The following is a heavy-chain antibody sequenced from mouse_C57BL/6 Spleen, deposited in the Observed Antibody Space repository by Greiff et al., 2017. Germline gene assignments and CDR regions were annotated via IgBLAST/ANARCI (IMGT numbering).Heavy chain of an antibody. V-gene: IGHV10-1*01. CDR3: VRHNYGYFDY. Sequence: EVKLVESGGGLVQPKGSLKLSCAASGFSFNTYALNWVRQAPGKGLEWVARIRSKSNNYATYYADSVKDRFTISRDDSESMLYLQMNNLKTEDTAMYDCVRHNYGYFDYWGQGTTLTVSS. J-gene: IGHJ2*01. D-gene: IGHD1-1*01. CDR2: IRSKSNNYAT. CDR1: GFSFNTYA.